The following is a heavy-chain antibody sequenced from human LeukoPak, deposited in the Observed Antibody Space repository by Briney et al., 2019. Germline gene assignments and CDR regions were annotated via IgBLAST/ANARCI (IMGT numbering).Heavy chain of an antibody. CDR1: GGSISSYY. J-gene: IGHJ5*02. CDR2: IYYSGST. D-gene: IGHD4-17*01. CDR3: ARVVTTFFYFGWCDP. Sequence: SETLSLTCTVSGGSISSYYWSWIRQPPGKGLEWIGYIYYSGSTNYNPSLKSRVTIPVDTSKNQFSLKLSSVTAADTAVYYCARVVTTFFYFGWCDPWGQGTLVTVSS. V-gene: IGHV4-59*01.